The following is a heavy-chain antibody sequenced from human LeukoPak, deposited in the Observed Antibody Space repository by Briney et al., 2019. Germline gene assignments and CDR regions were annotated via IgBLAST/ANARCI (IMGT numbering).Heavy chain of an antibody. V-gene: IGHV1-2*02. D-gene: IGHD3-22*01. CDR3: ARAGAYYYDSRAYYSYINDAFDI. CDR2: INPNSGGT. CDR1: GYTFTGYY. J-gene: IGHJ3*02. Sequence: GSLKVSCTASGYTFTGYYMHWVQHAPGQGLEWMGWINPNSGGTNYAQKFQGRVTMTRDTSISTAYMELSRLRSDDAAVYYCARAGAYYYDSRAYYSYINDAFDIWGQGTMVTVSS.